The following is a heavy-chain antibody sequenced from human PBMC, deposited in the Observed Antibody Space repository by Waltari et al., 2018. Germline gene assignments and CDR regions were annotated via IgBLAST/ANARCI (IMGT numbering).Heavy chain of an antibody. CDR1: GGSISSGSYY. D-gene: IGHD3-10*01. J-gene: IGHJ6*04. V-gene: IGHV4-61*02. CDR3: ARGSSYYGSGSYYHLPFELDV. CDR2: IYTSGST. Sequence: QVQLQESGPGLVKPSQTLSLTCTVSGGSISSGSYYWSWIRQPTGKGLEWIGRIYTSGSTNYNPSLKSRVTISVDTSKNQFSLKLSSVTAADTAVYYCARGSSYYGSGSYYHLPFELDVWGKGTTVTVSS.